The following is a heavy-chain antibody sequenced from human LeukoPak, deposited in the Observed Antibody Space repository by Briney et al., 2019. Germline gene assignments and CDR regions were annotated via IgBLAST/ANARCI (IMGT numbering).Heavy chain of an antibody. Sequence: PGGCLRLSSAASGFTFSSYAMSWVPHAPGKGREGGLDIIGSGGITYYADSVRGGFTISRDNSKNTVYLQMNSLRAEDTAVYYCARLNGSGTRKGTNWFDPWGQGPLVTVS. V-gene: IGHV3-23*01. CDR1: GFTFSSYA. D-gene: IGHD3-3*01. CDR2: IIGSGGIT. J-gene: IGHJ5*02. CDR3: ARLNGSGTRKGTNWFDP.